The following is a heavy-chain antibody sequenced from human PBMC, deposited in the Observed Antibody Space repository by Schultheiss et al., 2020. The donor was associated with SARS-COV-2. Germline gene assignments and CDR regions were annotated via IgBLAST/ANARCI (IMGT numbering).Heavy chain of an antibody. D-gene: IGHD6-19*01. CDR1: GGSISSYY. Sequence: SETLSLTCTVSGGSISSYYWSWIRQPPGKGLEWIGYIYYSGSTYYNPSLKSRVTISVDTSKNQFSLKLSSVTAADTAVYYCARVVSAVAGTDAFDIWGQGTMVTVSS. J-gene: IGHJ3*02. V-gene: IGHV4-59*08. CDR3: ARVVSAVAGTDAFDI. CDR2: IYYSGST.